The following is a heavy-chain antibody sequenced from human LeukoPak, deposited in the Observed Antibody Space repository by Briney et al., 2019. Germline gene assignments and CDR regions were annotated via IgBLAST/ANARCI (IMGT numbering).Heavy chain of an antibody. Sequence: TLSLTCTVSGGSISSGGNYWSWIRQHPGKGLEWIGYIYYSGSTYYNPSLKSRVTISVDTSKNQFSLKLSSVTAADTAVYYCASGPHDYGDYVGIDYWGQGTLVTVSS. J-gene: IGHJ4*02. CDR1: GGSISSGGNY. D-gene: IGHD4-17*01. CDR2: IYYSGST. CDR3: ASGPHDYGDYVGIDY. V-gene: IGHV4-31*03.